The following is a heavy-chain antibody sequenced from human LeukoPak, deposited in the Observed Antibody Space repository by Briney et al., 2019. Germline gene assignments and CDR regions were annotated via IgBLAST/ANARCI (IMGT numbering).Heavy chain of an antibody. CDR1: GYTFTSYA. V-gene: IGHV1-3*01. D-gene: IGHD3-9*01. CDR3: ARDIWRHTYDILTGPSGY. CDR2: INAGNGNT. Sequence: VASVKVSCKASGYTFTSYAMHWVRQAPGQRLEWMGWINAGNGNTKYPQKFQGRVTITRDTSASTAYMELSSLRSEDTAVYYCARDIWRHTYDILTGPSGYWGQGTLVTVSS. J-gene: IGHJ4*02.